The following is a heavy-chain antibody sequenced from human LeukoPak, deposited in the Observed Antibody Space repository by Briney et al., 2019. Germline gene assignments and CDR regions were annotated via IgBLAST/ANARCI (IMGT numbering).Heavy chain of an antibody. J-gene: IGHJ5*02. Sequence: ASVTVSCKASGYTFTSYAMHWVRQAPGQRLEWMGWINAGNGNTKYSQKFQGRVTITRDTSASTAYMELSSLRSEDMAVYYCARDNHRPVIWFDPWGQGTLVTVSP. D-gene: IGHD2-21*01. CDR3: ARDNHRPVIWFDP. CDR1: GYTFTSYA. V-gene: IGHV1-3*01. CDR2: INAGNGNT.